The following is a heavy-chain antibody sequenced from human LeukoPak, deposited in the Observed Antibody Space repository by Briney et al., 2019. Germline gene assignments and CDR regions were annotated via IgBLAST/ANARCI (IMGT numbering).Heavy chain of an antibody. V-gene: IGHV1-2*02. CDR1: GYTFTGYY. CDR2: INPNSGGT. CDR3: AREGVAYYYDSSGYYPIYYFDY. J-gene: IGHJ4*02. Sequence: ASVKVSCKASGYTFTGYYMHWVRQAPGQGLEWMGWINPNSGGTNYAQKFQGRVTMTRDTSISTAYMELRSLRSDDTAVYYCAREGVAYYYDSSGYYPIYYFDYWGQGTLVTVSS. D-gene: IGHD3-22*01.